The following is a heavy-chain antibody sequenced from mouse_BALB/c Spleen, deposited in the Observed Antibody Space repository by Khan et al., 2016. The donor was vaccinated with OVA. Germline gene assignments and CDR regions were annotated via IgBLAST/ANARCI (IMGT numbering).Heavy chain of an antibody. CDR2: IGTGGST. CDR1: GFSLTNYT. Sequence: QVQLKESGPGLVAPSQSLSITCTVSGFSLTNYTVHWVRQPPGKGLEWLGIIGTGGSTNYNSALMSRLSINKDNSKSQVFLKMNSLQTDDTAMYYCARDHYGSSYDYAMDYWGQGTPVTVSS. D-gene: IGHD1-1*01. CDR3: ARDHYGSSYDYAMDY. J-gene: IGHJ4*01. V-gene: IGHV2-9*02.